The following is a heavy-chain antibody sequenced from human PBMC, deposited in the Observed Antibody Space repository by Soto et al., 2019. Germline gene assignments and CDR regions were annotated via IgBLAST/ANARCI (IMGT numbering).Heavy chain of an antibody. CDR3: SRGKWENNWFDP. Sequence: SETLSLTCTVSGGSISSGDYYWSWIRQPPGKGLEWIGYIYYSGSTYYNPSLKSRVTISVDTSKNQFSLKLSSVTAADTAVYYCSRGKWENNWFDPWCQGTLVTVSS. CDR2: IYYSGST. J-gene: IGHJ5*02. D-gene: IGHD1-26*01. CDR1: GGSISSGDYY. V-gene: IGHV4-30-4*01.